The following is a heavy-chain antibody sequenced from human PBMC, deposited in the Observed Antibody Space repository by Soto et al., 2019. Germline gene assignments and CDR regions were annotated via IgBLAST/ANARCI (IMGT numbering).Heavy chain of an antibody. V-gene: IGHV1-8*01. Sequence: GSSAKVSCKGYGSSYTKKDVSSVRQATGEGLEWMGWMNPGSGDTGYAQKFQGRVTMTRDISIATAYMELSSLRSDDTAIYYCARMATFGSLNWFDPWGQGTLVTVSS. CDR1: GSSYTKKD. CDR2: MNPGSGDT. J-gene: IGHJ5*02. D-gene: IGHD3-16*01. CDR3: ARMATFGSLNWFDP.